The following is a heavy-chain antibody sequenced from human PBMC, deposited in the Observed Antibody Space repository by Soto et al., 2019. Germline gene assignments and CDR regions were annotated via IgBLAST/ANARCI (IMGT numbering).Heavy chain of an antibody. V-gene: IGHV1-46*01. Sequence: ASVKVSCKASGYTFTSYYMHWVRQAPGQGLEWMGIINPSGGSTSYAQKFQGRVTMTRDTSTSTVYMELSSLRSEDTAVYYCARDYQDIVVVVAAAYYYYGIDVWGQGTTVTVSS. D-gene: IGHD2-15*01. CDR2: INPSGGST. J-gene: IGHJ6*02. CDR3: ARDYQDIVVVVAAAYYYYGIDV. CDR1: GYTFTSYY.